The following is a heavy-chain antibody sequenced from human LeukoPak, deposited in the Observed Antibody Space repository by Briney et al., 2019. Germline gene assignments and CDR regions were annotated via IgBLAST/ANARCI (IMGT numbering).Heavy chain of an antibody. V-gene: IGHV4-59*12. D-gene: IGHD6-19*01. Sequence: SETLSLTCTVSGGSISSYYWSWIRQPPGKGLEWIGYIYYSASTNYNPSLKSRVTISVDTSKNQFSLKLSSVTAADTAVYYCARDTQWLEHFDYWGQGTLVTVSS. CDR1: GGSISSYY. CDR2: IYYSAST. CDR3: ARDTQWLEHFDY. J-gene: IGHJ4*02.